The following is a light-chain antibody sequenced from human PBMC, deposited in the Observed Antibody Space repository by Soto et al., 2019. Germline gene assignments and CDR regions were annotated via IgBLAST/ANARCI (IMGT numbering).Light chain of an antibody. CDR3: CSYAGSSTVL. Sequence: QSVLTQPPSVSGAPGQTVTISCTGSSSNIGAGFDVHWYQQVPGTAPKLVLYSNTARPSGVPDRFSGSRSGNTASLTISGLQADDEADYYCCSYAGSSTVLFGGGTKLTVL. CDR1: SSNIGAGFD. CDR2: SNT. V-gene: IGLV1-40*01. J-gene: IGLJ2*01.